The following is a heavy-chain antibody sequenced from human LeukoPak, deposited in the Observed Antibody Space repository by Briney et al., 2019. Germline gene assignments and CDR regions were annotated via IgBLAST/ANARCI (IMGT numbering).Heavy chain of an antibody. CDR1: GFRFSDFT. CDR3: GKEGGA. D-gene: IGHD3-16*01. V-gene: IGHV3-23*01. J-gene: IGHJ5*02. CDR2: IGGRGGST. Sequence: GGSLRLSCAASGFRFSDFTMTWVRQAPGKGPEWASAIGGRGGSTYYADSVGGRFTISRDNSKDMVYLQMNSLKVEDTATYYCGKEGGAWGQGTKVTVSS.